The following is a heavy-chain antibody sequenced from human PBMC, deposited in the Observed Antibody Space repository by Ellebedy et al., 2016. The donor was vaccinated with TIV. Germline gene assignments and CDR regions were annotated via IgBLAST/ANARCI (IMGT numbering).Heavy chain of an antibody. D-gene: IGHD3-22*01. CDR2: IIPIFGTA. J-gene: IGHJ3*02. CDR1: GGTFSSYG. Sequence: SVKVSXKASGGTFSSYGISWVRQAPGQGLEWMGGIIPIFGTAHYAQKFQGRVTITADESTSTAYMELSSLRSEDTAVYYCARDRLNHYDSSGYYNAFDIWGQGTMVTVSS. CDR3: ARDRLNHYDSSGYYNAFDI. V-gene: IGHV1-69*13.